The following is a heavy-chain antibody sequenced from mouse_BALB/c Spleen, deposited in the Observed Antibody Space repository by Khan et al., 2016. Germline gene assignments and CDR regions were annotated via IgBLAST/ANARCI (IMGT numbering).Heavy chain of an antibody. CDR2: IYPGDGDT. CDR3: AKLTGTEEAMDY. Sequence: QVQLKESGAELVRPGSSVKISCKASGYAFSSYWMTWVKQRPGQGLEWIGQIYPGDGDTNYNGKFKGKATLTAAKYSSIAYMQISSLTSEDSADYCCAKLTGTEEAMDYWGQGTSVTVSS. D-gene: IGHD4-1*01. J-gene: IGHJ4*01. V-gene: IGHV1-80*01. CDR1: GYAFSSYW.